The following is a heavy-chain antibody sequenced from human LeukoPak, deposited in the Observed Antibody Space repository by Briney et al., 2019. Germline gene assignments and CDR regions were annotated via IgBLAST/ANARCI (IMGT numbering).Heavy chain of an antibody. CDR3: ARAAVRGVIRKYNWFDP. Sequence: SVKVSCKASGYTFTSYGISWVRQAPGQGLEWMGWISAYNGNTNYAQKLQGRVTMTTDTSTSTAYMELRSLRSDDTAVYYCARAAVRGVIRKYNWFDPWGQGTLVTVSS. CDR2: ISAYNGNT. CDR1: GYTFTSYG. J-gene: IGHJ5*02. D-gene: IGHD3-10*01. V-gene: IGHV1-18*04.